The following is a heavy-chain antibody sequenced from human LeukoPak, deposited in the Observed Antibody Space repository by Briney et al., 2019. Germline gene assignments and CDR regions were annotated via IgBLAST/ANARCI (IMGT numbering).Heavy chain of an antibody. Sequence: GASVKVSCKASGYTFTSYGISWVRQAPGQGLEWMGWISLYNGNTNYAQKLQGRVTMTTETSTSTAYMELRSLRSDDTAVYYCARARDEYHHGSSAYFPFDYWGQGTLVTVSA. CDR2: ISLYNGNT. CDR3: ARARDEYHHGSSAYFPFDY. V-gene: IGHV1-18*04. D-gene: IGHD3-22*01. J-gene: IGHJ4*02. CDR1: GYTFTSYG.